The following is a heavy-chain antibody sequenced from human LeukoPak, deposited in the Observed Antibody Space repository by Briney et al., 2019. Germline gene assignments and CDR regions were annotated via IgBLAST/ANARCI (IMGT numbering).Heavy chain of an antibody. CDR3: ARDQSRDGYKFDY. CDR2: IIPIFGTA. V-gene: IGHV1-69*13. Sequence: ASVKVSCKASGGTFSSYTISWVRQAPGQGLEWMGGIIPIFGTANYAQKFQGRVTITADESTSTAYMELSSLRSEDTAVCYCARDQSRDGYKFDYWGQGTLVTVSS. CDR1: GGTFSSYT. D-gene: IGHD5-24*01. J-gene: IGHJ4*02.